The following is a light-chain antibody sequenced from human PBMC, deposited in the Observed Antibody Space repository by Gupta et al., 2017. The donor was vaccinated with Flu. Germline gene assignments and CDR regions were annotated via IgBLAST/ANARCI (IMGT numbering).Light chain of an antibody. CDR2: AAS. CDR1: QGISSY. Sequence: GDRVTITCRASQGISSYLAWYQQRPGKAPKLLVSAASTLQSGVPSRFSGSGSGTEFTLTISSLQPEDFATYYCQQLNSYPLTFGQGTRLEIK. V-gene: IGKV1-9*01. CDR3: QQLNSYPLT. J-gene: IGKJ5*01.